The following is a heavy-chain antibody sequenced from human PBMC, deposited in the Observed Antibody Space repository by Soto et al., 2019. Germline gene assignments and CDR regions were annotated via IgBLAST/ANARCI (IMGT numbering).Heavy chain of an antibody. V-gene: IGHV4-34*01. CDR2: INHSGST. CDR3: ARGRRQQLVRSQYNWFDP. D-gene: IGHD6-13*01. J-gene: IGHJ5*02. Sequence: QVQLQQWGAGLLKPSETLSLTCAVYGGSFSDYYWSWIHQPPGKGLEWIGEINHSGSTNYNPSFKSRVTISVDTSKNQFPLKLSSVTAADTAVYYCARGRRQQLVRSQYNWFDPWGQGTLVTVSS. CDR1: GGSFSDYY.